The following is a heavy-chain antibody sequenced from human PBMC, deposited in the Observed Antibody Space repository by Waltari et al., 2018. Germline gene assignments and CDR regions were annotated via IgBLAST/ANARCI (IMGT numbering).Heavy chain of an antibody. CDR2: ISGSGGST. D-gene: IGHD1-26*01. J-gene: IGHJ4*02. V-gene: IGHV3-23*01. CDR1: GFPFHSYA. Sequence: EVQLLESGGGLVQPGGSLRLYCDASGFPFHSYAMSWVRQAPGKGLEWVSEISGSGGSTYYADSVKGRFTISRDNSKNTLYLQMNSLRAEDTAVYYCAKDRDSGSFRLDYWGQGTLVTVSS. CDR3: AKDRDSGSFRLDY.